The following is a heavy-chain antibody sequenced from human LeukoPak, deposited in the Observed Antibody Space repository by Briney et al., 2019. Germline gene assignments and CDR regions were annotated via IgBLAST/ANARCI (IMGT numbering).Heavy chain of an antibody. CDR3: ARINYYDSSEMDC. V-gene: IGHV4-4*09. CDR1: GGSISSYY. J-gene: IGHJ4*02. CDR2: IYTSGST. Sequence: KPSETLSLTCTVSGGSISSYYWSWIRQPPGKGLEWIGYIYTSGSTNYNPSLKSRVTISVDTSKNQFSLKLSSVTAADTAVYYCARINYYDSSEMDCWGQGTLVTVSS. D-gene: IGHD3-22*01.